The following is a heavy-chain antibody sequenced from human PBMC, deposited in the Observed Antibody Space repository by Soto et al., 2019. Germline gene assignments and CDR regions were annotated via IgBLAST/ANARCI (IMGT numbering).Heavy chain of an antibody. V-gene: IGHV3-53*01. CDR2: IYVGGTT. CDR1: GFSVNKNY. CDR3: AKGSPWQQHVREYFDY. J-gene: IGHJ4*02. D-gene: IGHD6-13*01. Sequence: PGGSLRLSCAASGFSVNKNYMTWVRQAPGKGLEWVSVIYVGGTTYYADSVKGRFTVSRDNSKNTLYLQMNSLTADDTAVYYCAKGSPWQQHVREYFDYWGQGALVTVSS.